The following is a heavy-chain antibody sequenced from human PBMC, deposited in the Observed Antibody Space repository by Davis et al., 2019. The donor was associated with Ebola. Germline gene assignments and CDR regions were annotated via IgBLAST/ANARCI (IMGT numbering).Heavy chain of an antibody. CDR2: ISSSSSTI. D-gene: IGHD2-2*01. CDR1: GFTFSSYS. V-gene: IGHV3-48*02. CDR3: ARDLGKIVLVPAAIDY. J-gene: IGHJ4*02. Sequence: GESLKISCAASGFTFSSYSMNWVRQAPGKGLEWLSYISSSSSTIYYADSVKGRFTISRDNAKNSLYLQMNSLRDEDTAAYYCARDLGKIVLVPAAIDYWGQGTVVTVSS.